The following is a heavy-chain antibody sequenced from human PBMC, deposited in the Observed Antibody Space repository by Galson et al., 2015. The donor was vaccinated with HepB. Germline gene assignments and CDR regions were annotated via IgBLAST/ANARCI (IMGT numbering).Heavy chain of an antibody. D-gene: IGHD6-19*01. CDR2: INAGNGNT. CDR3: AEGGGYSSGWLVFDY. Sequence: SVKVSCKASGYTFTSYAMHWVHQAPGQRLEWMGWINAGNGNTKYSQKFQGRVTITRDTSASTAYMELSSLRSEDTAVYYCAEGGGYSSGWLVFDYWGQGTLVTVSS. CDR1: GYTFTSYA. J-gene: IGHJ4*02. V-gene: IGHV1-3*01.